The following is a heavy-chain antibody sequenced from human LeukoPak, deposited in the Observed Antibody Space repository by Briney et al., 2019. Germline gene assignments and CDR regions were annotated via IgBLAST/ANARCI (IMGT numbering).Heavy chain of an antibody. CDR2: IGTAGDT. Sequence: PGGSLRLSCAASGFTFSSYDMHWVRQATGKGPEWVSAIGTAGDTYYPGSVKGRFTISRENAKNSLYLQMNSLRAEDTAVYYCARGTGFDTMIDWGQGTLVTVSS. J-gene: IGHJ4*02. CDR3: ARGTGFDTMID. CDR1: GFTFSSYD. V-gene: IGHV3-13*01. D-gene: IGHD3-22*01.